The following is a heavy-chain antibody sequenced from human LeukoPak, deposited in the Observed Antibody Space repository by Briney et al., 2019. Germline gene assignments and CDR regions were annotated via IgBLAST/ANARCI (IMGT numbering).Heavy chain of an antibody. D-gene: IGHD3-3*01. CDR2: ISSGGGTV. CDR1: GFTFSDYY. V-gene: IGHV3-11*01. Sequence: GGSLRLSCAASGFTFSDYYMSWIRQAPGKGLEWVSSISSGGGTVYYADSVKGRFTISRDNAKNSLYLQINSLRVEDTAVYFCARVLREWLLFGWFDPWGQGTLVTVSS. J-gene: IGHJ5*02. CDR3: ARVLREWLLFGWFDP.